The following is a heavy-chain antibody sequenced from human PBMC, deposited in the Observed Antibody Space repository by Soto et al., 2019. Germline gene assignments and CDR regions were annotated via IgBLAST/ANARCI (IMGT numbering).Heavy chain of an antibody. V-gene: IGHV4-59*06. Sequence: SETLSLTCTVSGGSISSYYWSWIRQPPGKGLEWIANVYYSGSSYYNPSLKSRLTISVDTTKNQFSLQLKSMTAADTAVCYCAKLSCTSSTCYFPGWFDPWGQGTLVTVSS. J-gene: IGHJ5*02. CDR2: VYYSGSS. CDR1: GGSISSYY. CDR3: AKLSCTSSTCYFPGWFDP. D-gene: IGHD2-2*01.